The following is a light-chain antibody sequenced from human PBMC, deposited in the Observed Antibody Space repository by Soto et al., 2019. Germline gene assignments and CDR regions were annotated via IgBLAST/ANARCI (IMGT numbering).Light chain of an antibody. CDR1: QTISSY. Sequence: DIQMTQSPSSLSASVGDRVTIACRASQTISSYLNWYQHKPEKAPKLLIYAASSLQSGVPSRFSGSASGTDFILSISSLQPEDFATYYCQQSYSTLLTFGQGTKMEIK. CDR3: QQSYSTLLT. J-gene: IGKJ1*01. CDR2: AAS. V-gene: IGKV1-39*01.